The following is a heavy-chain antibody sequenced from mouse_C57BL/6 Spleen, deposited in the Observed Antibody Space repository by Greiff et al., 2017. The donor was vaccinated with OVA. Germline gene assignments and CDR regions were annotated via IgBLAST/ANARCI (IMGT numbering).Heavy chain of an antibody. CDR3: ARAHYDYDVGGWWYFDV. D-gene: IGHD2-4*01. J-gene: IGHJ1*03. Sequence: EVKLMESGGGLVQSGRSLRLSCATSGFTFSDFYMEWVRQAPGKGLEWIAASRNKANDYTTEYSASVKGRFIVSRDTSQSILYLQMNALRAEDTAIYYCARAHYDYDVGGWWYFDVWGTGTTVTVSS. V-gene: IGHV7-1*01. CDR1: GFTFSDFY. CDR2: SRNKANDYTT.